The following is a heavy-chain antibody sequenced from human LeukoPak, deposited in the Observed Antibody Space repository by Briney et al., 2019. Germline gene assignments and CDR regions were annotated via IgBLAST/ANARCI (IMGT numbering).Heavy chain of an antibody. D-gene: IGHD6-19*01. V-gene: IGHV4-4*02. CDR2: IYHSGST. Sequence: PSETLSLTCAVSGGSISSSNWWSWVRQPPGQGLEWIREIYHSGSTNYNPSLKSRVTISVDKSKNQFSLKLSSVTAADTAVYYCARQKTSSGWSGVDYWGQGTLVTVSS. CDR3: ARQKTSSGWSGVDY. J-gene: IGHJ4*02. CDR1: GGSISSSNW.